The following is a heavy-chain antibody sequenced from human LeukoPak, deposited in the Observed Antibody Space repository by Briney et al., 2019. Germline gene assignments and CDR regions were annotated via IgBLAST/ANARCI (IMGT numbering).Heavy chain of an antibody. V-gene: IGHV1-24*01. J-gene: IGHJ4*02. D-gene: IGHD6-6*01. CDR3: ATGMSIAAHSFDY. CDR1: GYTLTELS. CDR2: FYPEDGET. Sequence: ASVKVSCKVSGYTLTELSMHSVRQAPGKGRESMGGFYPEDGETIYAQKFQGRVTMTEDTSTDTAYMELSSLRSEDTAVYYCATGMSIAAHSFDYWGQGTLVTVSS.